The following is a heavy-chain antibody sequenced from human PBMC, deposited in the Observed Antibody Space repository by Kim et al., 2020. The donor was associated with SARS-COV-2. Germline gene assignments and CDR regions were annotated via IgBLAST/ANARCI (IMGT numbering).Heavy chain of an antibody. D-gene: IGHD4-17*01. Sequence: GGSLRLSCAASGFTFSSYWMSWVRQAPGKGLEWVANIKQDGSEKYYVDSVKGRFTISRDNAKNSLYLQMNSLRAEDTAVYYCAMNGDYVTYYYYGMDVWGQGTTVTVSS. J-gene: IGHJ6*02. CDR3: AMNGDYVTYYYYGMDV. CDR1: GFTFSSYW. CDR2: IKQDGSEK. V-gene: IGHV3-7*03.